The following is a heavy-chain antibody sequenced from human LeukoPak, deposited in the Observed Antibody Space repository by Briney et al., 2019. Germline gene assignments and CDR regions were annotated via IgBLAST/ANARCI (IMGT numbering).Heavy chain of an antibody. V-gene: IGHV3-30*04. J-gene: IGHJ4*02. CDR2: VSSDGRNE. D-gene: IGHD2-8*01. CDR1: RFPFNTCN. Sequence: GGSLRLSCAASRFPFNTCNMHWVRQAPGKGLEWVAVVSSDGRNENYAESVKGRFTISRDNPKNTLYLQMNTLRAEDTAVYYCAREKYCTPTDCLHGRFYFDSWGQGTPVTVSS. CDR3: AREKYCTPTDCLHGRFYFDS.